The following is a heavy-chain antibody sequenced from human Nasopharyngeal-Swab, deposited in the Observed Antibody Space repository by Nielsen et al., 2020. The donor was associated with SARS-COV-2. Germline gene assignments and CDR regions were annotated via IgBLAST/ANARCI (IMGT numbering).Heavy chain of an antibody. J-gene: IGHJ4*02. V-gene: IGHV1-46*01. Sequence: ASVKVSCKASGYSFTSYYMHWVRRAPGQGLEWLGIINPSGGSKSNAQKFPGRVTVTRDTSTSTVYMELSSLRSEDTAVYYCARDVGGDSSGYSVAYRGEPLDYWGQGTLVTVSS. CDR2: INPSGGSK. CDR1: GYSFTSYY. D-gene: IGHD3-22*01. CDR3: ARDVGGDSSGYSVAYRGEPLDY.